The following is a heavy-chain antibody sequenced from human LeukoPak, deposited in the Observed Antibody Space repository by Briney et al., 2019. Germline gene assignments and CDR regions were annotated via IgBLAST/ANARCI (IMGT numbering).Heavy chain of an antibody. CDR2: IYSGGST. Sequence: GGSLRLSCAASGFTVISNYMSWVRQAPGKGLEWVSVIYSGGSTYYADSVKGRFTISRDNSKNTLYLQMNSLRAEDTAVYYCARVGGGYYFDYWGQGNLVTVSS. J-gene: IGHJ4*02. D-gene: IGHD2-15*01. CDR1: GFTVISNY. CDR3: ARVGGGYYFDY. V-gene: IGHV3-53*01.